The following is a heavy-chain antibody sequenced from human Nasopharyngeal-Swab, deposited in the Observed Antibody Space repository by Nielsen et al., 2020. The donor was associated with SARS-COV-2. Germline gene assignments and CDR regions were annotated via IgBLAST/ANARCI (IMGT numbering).Heavy chain of an antibody. J-gene: IGHJ5*02. V-gene: IGHV4-59*01. Sequence: RQAPGKGLERLGDIYYSGSTNYNPSLKSRVTISVDTSKNQFSLKLSSVTAADTAVYYCARGGPGLELFSRFDPWGQGTLVTVSS. D-gene: IGHD1-7*01. CDR3: ARGGPGLELFSRFDP. CDR2: IYYSGST.